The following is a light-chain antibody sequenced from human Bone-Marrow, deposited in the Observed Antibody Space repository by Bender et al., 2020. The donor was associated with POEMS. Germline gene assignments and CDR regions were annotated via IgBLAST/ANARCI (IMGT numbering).Light chain of an antibody. Sequence: QSALTQPASVSGSPGQSITISCTGTSSDVGKYNAVSWYQQLPGKAPKLLIYDVTRRPSGVSNRFSGSKSGNTASLTISGLQADDEAEYYCCSYAVGRSYVFGTGTKVTVL. CDR3: CSYAVGRSYV. J-gene: IGLJ1*01. CDR1: SSDVGKYNA. CDR2: DVT. V-gene: IGLV2-23*02.